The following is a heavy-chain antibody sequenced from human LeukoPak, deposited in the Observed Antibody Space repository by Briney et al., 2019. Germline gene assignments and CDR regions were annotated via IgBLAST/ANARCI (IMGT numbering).Heavy chain of an antibody. V-gene: IGHV3-9*03. CDR3: AKDSANYYDSSGYGDY. Sequence: TGGSLRLSCAASGFTFDDYAMHWVRQAPGKGLEWVSGISWNSGSIGYADSVKGRFTISRDNAKNSLYLQMNSLRAEDMALYYCAKDSANYYDSSGYGDYWGQGTLVTVSS. D-gene: IGHD3-22*01. CDR1: GFTFDDYA. CDR2: ISWNSGSI. J-gene: IGHJ4*02.